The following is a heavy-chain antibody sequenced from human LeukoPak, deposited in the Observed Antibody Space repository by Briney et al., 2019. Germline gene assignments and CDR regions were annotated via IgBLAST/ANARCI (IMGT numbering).Heavy chain of an antibody. J-gene: IGHJ3*01. Sequence: GGSLRLSCAASGFTFSRYALVWVRQAPGRGLEWVSASWSGGKTLYADAVKGRFTISRDNSKNTLYLQMNSLRAEDTAVYFCGRDPNGDYVGAFEFWGHGTMVIVSS. CDR1: GFTFSRYA. CDR3: GRDPNGDYVGAFEF. D-gene: IGHD4-17*01. CDR2: SWSGGKT. V-gene: IGHV3-23*01.